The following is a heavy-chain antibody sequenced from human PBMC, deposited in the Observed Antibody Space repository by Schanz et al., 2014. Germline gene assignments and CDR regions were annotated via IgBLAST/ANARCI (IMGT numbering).Heavy chain of an antibody. D-gene: IGHD2-2*01. CDR1: GFSFTTYA. J-gene: IGHJ6*03. V-gene: IGHV3-23*01. Sequence: EVQLLESGGGLVQPGGSLRLSCASSGFSFTTYAMSWVRQAPGKGLEWVSSISSGGGSTYYADSVKGRFTISRDNSKNTLYLQIKSLRAKDTAVYYCARVKYCTITRCYRSETEGIYYMDVWGRGTTVTVSS. CDR3: ARVKYCTITRCYRSETEGIYYMDV. CDR2: ISSGGGST.